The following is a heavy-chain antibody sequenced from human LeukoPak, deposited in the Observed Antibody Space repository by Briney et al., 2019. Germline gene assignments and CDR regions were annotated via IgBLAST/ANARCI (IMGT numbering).Heavy chain of an antibody. D-gene: IGHD4-17*01. CDR3: ARGEVDDYGDYYYFDY. CDR2: IYYSGST. CDR1: GGSICSYY. V-gene: IGHV4-59*01. J-gene: IGHJ4*02. Sequence: SETLSLTCTVSGGSICSYYWSWIRQPPGKGLEWIGYIYYSGSTNYNPSLKSRVTISVDTSKNQISLKLSSVTAADTAVYYCARGEVDDYGDYYYFDYWGQGTLVTVSS.